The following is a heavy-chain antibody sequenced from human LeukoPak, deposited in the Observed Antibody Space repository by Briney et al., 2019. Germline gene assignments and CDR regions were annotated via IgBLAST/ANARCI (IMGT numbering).Heavy chain of an antibody. CDR2: IYYSGST. Sequence: SETLSLTCTVSGGSINSYYWSWIRQPPGKGLEWIGYIYYSGSTNYNPSLKSRVTISVDTSKNQFSLKLSSVTAADTAVYYCARPGITGTTSAFDIWGQGTMVTVSS. V-gene: IGHV4-59*08. J-gene: IGHJ3*02. CDR3: ARPGITGTTSAFDI. CDR1: GGSINSYY. D-gene: IGHD1-20*01.